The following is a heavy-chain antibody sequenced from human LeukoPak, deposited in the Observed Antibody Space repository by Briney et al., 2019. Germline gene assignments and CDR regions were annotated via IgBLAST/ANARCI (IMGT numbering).Heavy chain of an antibody. CDR1: GGSISSGGYY. Sequence: SETLSLTCTVSGGSISSGGYYWSWIRQHPGKGLEWIGYIYYSGSTYYNPSLKSRVTISVDTSKNQFSLKLSSVTAADTAVYYCASEAGGYDILTGYPPVWGQETLVTVSS. CDR3: ASEAGGYDILTGYPPV. CDR2: IYYSGST. D-gene: IGHD3-9*01. J-gene: IGHJ4*02. V-gene: IGHV4-31*03.